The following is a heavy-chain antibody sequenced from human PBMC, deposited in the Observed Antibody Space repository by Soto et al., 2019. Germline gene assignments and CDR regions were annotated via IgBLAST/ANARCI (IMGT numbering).Heavy chain of an antibody. CDR3: ARATDYYDSSGPPFDY. Sequence: GASVKVSCKASGGTFSSYTISWVRQAPGQGLEWMGRIIPILGIANYAQKFQGRVTMTRDTSTSTVYMELSSLRSEDTAMYYCARATDYYDSSGPPFDYWGQGTLVTVSS. CDR1: GGTFSSYT. J-gene: IGHJ4*02. D-gene: IGHD3-22*01. CDR2: IIPILGIA. V-gene: IGHV1-69*02.